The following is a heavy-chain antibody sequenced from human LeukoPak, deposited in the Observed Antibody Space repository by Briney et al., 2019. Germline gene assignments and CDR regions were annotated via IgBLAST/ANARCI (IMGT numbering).Heavy chain of an antibody. CDR1: GYTFTSYA. Sequence: GASVKVSCKASGYTFTSYAMHWVRQAPGQRLEWMGWINAGNGNTKYSQKFQGRVTITRDTSASTAYMELSSLRSEDTAVYYCARSAERGKWWFDPWGQGTLVTVSS. CDR2: INAGNGNT. V-gene: IGHV1-3*01. J-gene: IGHJ5*02. CDR3: ARSAERGKWWFDP. D-gene: IGHD1-14*01.